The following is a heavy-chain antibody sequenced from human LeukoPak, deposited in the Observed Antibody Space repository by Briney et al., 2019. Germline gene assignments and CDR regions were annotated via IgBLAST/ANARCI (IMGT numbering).Heavy chain of an antibody. CDR2: ISAYNGNT. J-gene: IGHJ4*02. D-gene: IGHD3-3*01. V-gene: IGHV1-18*01. CDR1: GYTFTSYG. Sequence: AASVKVSCKASGYTFTSYGTSWVRQAPGQGLEWMGWISAYNGNTNYAQKLQGRVTMTTDTSTSTAYMELRSLRSDDTAVYYCARDLQVLRFLEWSQPFDYWGQGTLVTVSS. CDR3: ARDLQVLRFLEWSQPFDY.